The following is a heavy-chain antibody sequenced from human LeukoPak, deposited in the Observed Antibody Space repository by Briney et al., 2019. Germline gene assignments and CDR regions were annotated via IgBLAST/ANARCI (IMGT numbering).Heavy chain of an antibody. J-gene: IGHJ4*02. CDR2: ISGSGGST. CDR1: GFTFSSYA. D-gene: IGHD2-2*01. V-gene: IGHV3-23*01. Sequence: GGSLRLSCAASGFTFSSYAMSWVRQAPGKGLECVSAISGSGGSTYYADSVKGRFTISRDNSKNTLYLQMNSLRAEDTAVYYCAKDSLSQYCSSTSCRFDYWGQGTLVTVSS. CDR3: AKDSLSQYCSSTSCRFDY.